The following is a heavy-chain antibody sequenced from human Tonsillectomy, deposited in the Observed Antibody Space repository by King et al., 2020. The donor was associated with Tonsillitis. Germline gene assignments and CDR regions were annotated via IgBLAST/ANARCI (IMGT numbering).Heavy chain of an antibody. CDR2: TSGSGDST. J-gene: IGHJ4*02. D-gene: IGHD6-19*01. Sequence: VQLVESGGGLIQPGGSLRLSCAASGFTFSSYAMSWVRQAPGKGLEWVSATSGSGDSTYYAASVRGRFTISRDNSKNTLYLQMNSLGAEDTAVYYCAKMEGVAASYYFDYWGQGTLVTVSS. V-gene: IGHV3-23*04. CDR3: AKMEGVAASYYFDY. CDR1: GFTFSSYA.